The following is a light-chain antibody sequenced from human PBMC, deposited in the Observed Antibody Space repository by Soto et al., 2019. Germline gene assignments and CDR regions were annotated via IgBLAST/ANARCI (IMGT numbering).Light chain of an antibody. CDR1: KLGEKY. V-gene: IGLV3-1*01. Sequence: SYELTQPPSVSVSPGQTASITCSGDKLGEKYACWYQQKPGQSPVVVIYEDTKRPSGIPERFSGSNSGNTATLTIRGTQAMDEADYYCQAWDSRTAVFGGGTQLTVL. CDR3: QAWDSRTAV. J-gene: IGLJ2*01. CDR2: EDT.